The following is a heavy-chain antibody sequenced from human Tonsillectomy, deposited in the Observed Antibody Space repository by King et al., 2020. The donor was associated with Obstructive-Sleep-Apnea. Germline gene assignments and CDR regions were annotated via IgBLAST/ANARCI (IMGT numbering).Heavy chain of an antibody. J-gene: IGHJ4*02. Sequence: VQLVESGGGLVKPGGSLRLSCAASGFTFSSYSMNWVRQAPGKGLEWVSSISSSSGYIYYADSVKGRFTISRDNAKNSLYLQMNSLRAEDTAVYYCARNPPSGSSWYMNYWGQGTLVTVSS. CDR3: ARNPPSGSSWYMNY. D-gene: IGHD6-13*01. CDR1: GFTFSSYS. V-gene: IGHV3-21*01. CDR2: ISSSSGYI.